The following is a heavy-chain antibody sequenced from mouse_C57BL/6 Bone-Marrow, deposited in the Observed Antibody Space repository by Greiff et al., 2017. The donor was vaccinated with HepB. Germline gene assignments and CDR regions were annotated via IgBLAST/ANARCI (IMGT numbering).Heavy chain of an antibody. D-gene: IGHD1-1*01. J-gene: IGHJ3*01. Sequence: DVKLVESGGGLVQPGGSLKLSCAASGFTFSDYGMAWVRQAPRKGPEWVAFISNLAYSIYYADTVTGRFTISRENAKNTLYLEMSSLRSEDTAMYYCARHGVVAPFAYWGQGTLVTVSA. CDR2: ISNLAYSI. CDR1: GFTFSDYG. V-gene: IGHV5-15*01. CDR3: ARHGVVAPFAY.